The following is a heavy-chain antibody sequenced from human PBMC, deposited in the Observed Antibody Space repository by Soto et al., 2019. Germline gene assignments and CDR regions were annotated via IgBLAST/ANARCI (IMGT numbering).Heavy chain of an antibody. Sequence: EVQLLESGGGLVQPGGSLRLSCAASGFTFSSYAMSWVRQAPGKGLEWVSAISGSGGSTYYADSVKGRFTISRDNSKKTLYLIMNSVRAGDKCVYYFAKELGGGERYSSSWYSYYYYYGMDVWGQGTTVTVSS. CDR1: GFTFSSYA. CDR2: ISGSGGST. D-gene: IGHD6-13*01. J-gene: IGHJ6*02. CDR3: AKELGGGERYSSSWYSYYYYYGMDV. V-gene: IGHV3-23*01.